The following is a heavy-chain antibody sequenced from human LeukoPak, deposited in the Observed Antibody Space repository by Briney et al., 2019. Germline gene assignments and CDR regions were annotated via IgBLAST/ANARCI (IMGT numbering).Heavy chain of an antibody. CDR2: MNPNSGNT. J-gene: IGHJ6*02. CDR1: GYTFTSYD. V-gene: IGHV1-8*01. CDR3: ARVPSRRAVRGAPTAYYYGMDV. D-gene: IGHD3-10*01. Sequence: GASVKVSCKASGYTFTSYDINWVRQATGQGLEWMGWMNPNSGNTGYAQKFQGRVTMTRNTSISTAYMELSSLRSEDTAVYYCARVPSRRAVRGAPTAYYYGMDVWGQGTTVTVSS.